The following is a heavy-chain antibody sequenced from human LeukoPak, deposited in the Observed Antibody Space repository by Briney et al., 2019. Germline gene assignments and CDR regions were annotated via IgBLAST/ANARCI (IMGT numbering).Heavy chain of an antibody. CDR3: ARERGGEMATISDAFDI. CDR2: IYNGVNT. D-gene: IGHD5-24*01. V-gene: IGHV4-61*01. J-gene: IGHJ3*02. Sequence: SETLSLTCTVSGASVSSASYWTWIRQPPGRGVEWIAHIYNGVNTNYNPSLKSRVTISVDTSKNQFSLKLSSVTAADTAVYYCARERGGEMATISDAFDIWGQGTMVTVSS. CDR1: GASVSSASY.